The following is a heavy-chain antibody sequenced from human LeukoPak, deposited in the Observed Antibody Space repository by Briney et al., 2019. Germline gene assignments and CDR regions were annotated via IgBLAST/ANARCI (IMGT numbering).Heavy chain of an antibody. CDR2: IKQGGSEK. V-gene: IGHV3-7*02. CDR1: GFIFSSYW. Sequence: PGGSLRLSCAASGFIFSSYWMTWVRQAPGKGLEWVANIKQGGSEKYYVDSVKGRFTISRDNAKNSLYLQTNSLRAEDTAVYYCEGPELDYWGQGTLVTVSS. J-gene: IGHJ4*02. CDR3: EGPELDY.